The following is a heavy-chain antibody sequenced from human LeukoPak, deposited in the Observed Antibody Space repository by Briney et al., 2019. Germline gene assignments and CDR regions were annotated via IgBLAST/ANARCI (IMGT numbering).Heavy chain of an antibody. V-gene: IGHV5-10-1*01. Sequence: GSSLKISCKGSGYSFTSYWISWVRQMPGKGLEWMGRIEPSDSYTNYSPSFQGHVTISADKSISTAYLQWSSLKASDTAMYYCARRGKNYYGSGTYYWGQGTLVTVSS. CDR3: ARRGKNYYGSGTYY. J-gene: IGHJ4*02. CDR1: GYSFTSYW. CDR2: IEPSDSYT. D-gene: IGHD3-10*01.